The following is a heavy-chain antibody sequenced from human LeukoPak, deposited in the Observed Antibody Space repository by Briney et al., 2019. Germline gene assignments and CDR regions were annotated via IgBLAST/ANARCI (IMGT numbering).Heavy chain of an antibody. CDR1: GYTFTSYA. D-gene: IGHD5-12*01. J-gene: IGHJ4*02. CDR2: INAGNGNT. CDR3: ARGVATNRYYFDY. Sequence: ASVKVSCKASGYTFTSYAMHWVRQAPGQRLEWMGWINAGNGNTKYSQKFQGRVTITRDTSASTAYMELSSLRSEDAAVYSCARGVATNRYYFDYWGQGTLVTVSS. V-gene: IGHV1-3*01.